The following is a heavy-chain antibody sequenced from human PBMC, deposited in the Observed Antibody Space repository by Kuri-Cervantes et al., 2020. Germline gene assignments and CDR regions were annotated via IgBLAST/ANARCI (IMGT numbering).Heavy chain of an antibody. CDR3: AREGAGISSSSSMDV. CDR1: GYTFTSYG. V-gene: IGHV1-46*01. J-gene: IGHJ6*03. CDR2: INPSGGST. Sequence: ASVKVSCKASGYTFTSYGISWVRQAPGQGLEWMGIINPSGGSTSYAQKFQGRVTITADESTSTAYMELSSLRSEDTAVYYCAREGAGISSSSSMDVWGKGTTVTVSS. D-gene: IGHD6-6*01.